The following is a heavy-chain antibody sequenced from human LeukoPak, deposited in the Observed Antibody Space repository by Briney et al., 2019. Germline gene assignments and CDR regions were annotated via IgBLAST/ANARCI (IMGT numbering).Heavy chain of an antibody. D-gene: IGHD2-15*01. CDR3: ANGGMRY. Sequence: GRSLILSCAASGFTFSSYGMHWVRQAPGKGLEWVAVISYDGSNKYYADSVKGRFTISRDNSKNTLYLQMNSLRAEDTAVYCCANGGMRYWGQGTLVTVSS. J-gene: IGHJ4*02. V-gene: IGHV3-30*18. CDR2: ISYDGSNK. CDR1: GFTFSSYG.